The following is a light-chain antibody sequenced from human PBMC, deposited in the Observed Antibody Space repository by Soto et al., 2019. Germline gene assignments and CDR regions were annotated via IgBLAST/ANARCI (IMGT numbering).Light chain of an antibody. V-gene: IGKV3-20*01. J-gene: IGKJ2*01. CDR3: QLSRASPPMYP. CDR1: QSVSRSY. Sequence: VLSPSPGTLSLSPGERATLSCRASQSVSRSYLAWYQQKFGQAPRLLIHGASNRASGIPDRFSGSGSGTDVTLTISRLEPEDLAVCYCQLSRASPPMYPFGQGTKLQIK. CDR2: GAS.